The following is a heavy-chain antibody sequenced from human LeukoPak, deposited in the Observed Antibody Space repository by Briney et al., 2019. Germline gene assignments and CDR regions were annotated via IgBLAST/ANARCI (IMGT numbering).Heavy chain of an antibody. J-gene: IGHJ4*02. CDR3: TRTAYCTNGVCYFTGYDH. V-gene: IGHV1-8*03. CDR2: MNPNSGNT. D-gene: IGHD2-8*01. CDR1: GYTFTTHD. Sequence: ASVKVSCKASGYTFTTHDINWVRQATGQGLEWMGCMNPNSGNTGYAKEFQGRVTITRSTSISTVYMEMTSLTSEDTAVYYCTRTAYCTNGVCYFTGYDHWGQGTLVTVSS.